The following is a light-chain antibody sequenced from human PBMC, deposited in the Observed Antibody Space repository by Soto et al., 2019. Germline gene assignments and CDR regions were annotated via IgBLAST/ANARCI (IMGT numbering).Light chain of an antibody. CDR3: QQYNNYPVT. J-gene: IGKJ3*01. V-gene: IGKV1D-13*01. CDR1: QGISRS. Sequence: AIQLTQSPSSLSASVGDRVTITCRTSQGISRSLAWYQQRPGTAPKLLIYDASSLESGVPSRFCGIGSGTDFTLTISGLQPEDFASYHGQQYNNYPVTFGPGPKEDIK. CDR2: DAS.